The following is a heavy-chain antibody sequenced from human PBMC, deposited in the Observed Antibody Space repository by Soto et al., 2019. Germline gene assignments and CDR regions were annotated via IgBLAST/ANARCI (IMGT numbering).Heavy chain of an antibody. Sequence: PGGSLRLSCAASGFTFSDYYMSWIRQAPGKGLEWLSYISSSSGYINYADSVKGRFTISRDNAKNSLYLQMNSLRAEDTAVYYCARVGFPGFGITAAGPNAYWGQRSLVTVSS. CDR2: ISSSSGYI. CDR3: ARVGFPGFGITAAGPNAY. J-gene: IGHJ4*02. V-gene: IGHV3-11*05. CDR1: GFTFSDYY. D-gene: IGHD6-13*01.